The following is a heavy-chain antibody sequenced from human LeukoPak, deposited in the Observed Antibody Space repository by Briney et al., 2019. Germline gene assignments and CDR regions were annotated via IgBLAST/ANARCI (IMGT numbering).Heavy chain of an antibody. Sequence: GGSLRLSCAASGFTFSSYAMSWVRQAPGKGLEWVSVFSGNGESTDYADSVKGRFTISRDNSKNALYLQMNSLRAEDTAVYYCAKGNTVYTAYYFDYWGQGTLVTVSS. CDR3: AKGNTVYTAYYFDY. J-gene: IGHJ4*02. CDR2: FSGNGEST. V-gene: IGHV3-23*01. D-gene: IGHD2/OR15-2a*01. CDR1: GFTFSSYA.